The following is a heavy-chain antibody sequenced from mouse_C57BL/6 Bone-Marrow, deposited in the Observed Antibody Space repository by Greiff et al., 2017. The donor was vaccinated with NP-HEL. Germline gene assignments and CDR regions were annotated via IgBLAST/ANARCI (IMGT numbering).Heavy chain of an antibody. CDR3: AREGKGRFAY. CDR2: ISYDGSN. D-gene: IGHD3-3*01. Sequence: EVKLVESGPGLVKPSQSLSLTCSVTGYSITSGYYWNWIRQFPGNKLEWMGYISYDGSNNYNPSLKNRISITRDTSKNQFFLKLNSVTTEDTATYYCAREGKGRFAYWGQGTLVTVSA. V-gene: IGHV3-6*01. J-gene: IGHJ3*01. CDR1: GYSITSGYY.